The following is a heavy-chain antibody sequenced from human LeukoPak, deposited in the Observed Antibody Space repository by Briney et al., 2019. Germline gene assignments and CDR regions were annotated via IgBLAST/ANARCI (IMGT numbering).Heavy chain of an antibody. Sequence: SVKVSCKASGGTFSSYAISWVRQAPGQGLEWMGGIIPIFGTANYAQKFQGRVTITADKSTNTVYMELSSLRSQDTAVYYCARANGGDSGDALDIWGQGTMVTVSS. D-gene: IGHD4-23*01. J-gene: IGHJ3*02. CDR2: IIPIFGTA. V-gene: IGHV1-69*06. CDR3: ARANGGDSGDALDI. CDR1: GGTFSSYA.